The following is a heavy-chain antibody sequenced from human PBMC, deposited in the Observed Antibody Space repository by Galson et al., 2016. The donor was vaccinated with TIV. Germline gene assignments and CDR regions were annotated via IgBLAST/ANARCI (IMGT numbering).Heavy chain of an antibody. Sequence: SVKVSCKASGVIFNSQATSWVRQAPGQGPEWMGGIIPIFGIAKYAQKFQGRVTITADESTSTAYMELSSLKSEDTAVYYCARGSSGRKNYYQHYKDVWGKGTTVTVSS. J-gene: IGHJ6*03. D-gene: IGHD3-10*01. CDR1: GVIFNSQA. V-gene: IGHV1-69*13. CDR2: IIPIFGIA. CDR3: ARGSSGRKNYYQHYKDV.